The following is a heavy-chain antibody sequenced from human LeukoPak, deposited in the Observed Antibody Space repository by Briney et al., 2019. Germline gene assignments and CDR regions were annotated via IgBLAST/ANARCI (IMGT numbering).Heavy chain of an antibody. V-gene: IGHV4-59*01. CDR2: IYYTGTT. Sequence: SETLSLTCTVSSGSITSYYWSWIRQPPGKGLEYIGHIYYTGTTDYNPSLESRVTMSVDTSKSQFSLRLISVTASDTAVYFCAGAPNRHYFDYWGQGTLVAVSS. J-gene: IGHJ4*02. CDR3: AGAPNRHYFDY. CDR1: SGSITSYY.